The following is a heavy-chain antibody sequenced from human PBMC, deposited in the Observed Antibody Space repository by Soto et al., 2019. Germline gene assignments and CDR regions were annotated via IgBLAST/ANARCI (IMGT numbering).Heavy chain of an antibody. D-gene: IGHD2-8*01. CDR1: GFTFSSYS. CDR2: ISSSSSYI. CDR3: ARDKAQIVLMVYAIQYYYYGMDV. Sequence: PGGSLRLSCAASGFTFSSYSMNWGRQAPGKGLEWVSSISSSSSYIYYADSVKGRFTISRDNAKNSLYLQMNSLRAEDTAVYYCARDKAQIVLMVYAIQYYYYGMDVWGQGTTVTVSS. V-gene: IGHV3-21*01. J-gene: IGHJ6*02.